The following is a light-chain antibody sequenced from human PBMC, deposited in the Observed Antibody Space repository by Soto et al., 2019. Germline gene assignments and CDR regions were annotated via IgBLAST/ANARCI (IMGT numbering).Light chain of an antibody. CDR1: SSNIGAGYD. J-gene: IGLJ3*02. CDR3: QSYDSSLGGSV. Sequence: QSVLTQPPSVSGAPGQRVTISCTGSSSNIGAGYDVHWYQQLPGTAPKLLIYGNSNRPSGVTDRFSGSKSGTSASLAITGLKAEDEADYYCQSYDSSLGGSVFGEGTKLTVL. V-gene: IGLV1-40*01. CDR2: GNS.